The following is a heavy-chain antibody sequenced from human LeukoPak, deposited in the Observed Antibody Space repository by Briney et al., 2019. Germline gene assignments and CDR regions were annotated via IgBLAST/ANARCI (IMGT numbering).Heavy chain of an antibody. J-gene: IGHJ4*02. D-gene: IGHD6-13*01. CDR2: ISGSGGST. V-gene: IGHV3-23*01. CDR3: ASGSSSGDY. Sequence: PGGSLRLSCAASGFTFSRYAMSWVRQAPGKGLEWVSAISGSGGSTYYADSVKGRFTISRDNAKNSLYLQMNSLRAEDTAVYYCASGSSSGDYWGQGTLVTVSS. CDR1: GFTFSRYA.